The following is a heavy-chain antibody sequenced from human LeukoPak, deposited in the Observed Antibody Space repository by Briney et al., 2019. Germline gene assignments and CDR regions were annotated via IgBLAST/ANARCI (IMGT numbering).Heavy chain of an antibody. CDR2: IYLGDSDT. CDR3: ARHHSSGVVITRWFDP. D-gene: IGHD3-3*01. CDR1: GYSFTSYW. J-gene: IGHJ5*02. Sequence: GESLQISCKGSGYSFTSYWIGWVRPMPGKGLEWMGLIYLGDSDTRYSPSFQGQVTISADKSISTAYLQWSSLKASDTAMYYCARHHSSGVVITRWFDPWGQGTLVTVSS. V-gene: IGHV5-51*01.